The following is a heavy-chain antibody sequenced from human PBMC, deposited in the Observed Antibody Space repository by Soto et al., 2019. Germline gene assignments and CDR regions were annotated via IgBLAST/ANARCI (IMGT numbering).Heavy chain of an antibody. Sequence: SETLSLTCTLSGGTITNYYWSWIRQPAGKGLEWIGRIYSSGSTNYNPSLNSRVIMSVDTSQNQFSLNLSSVTAADTAKYYCARENILTAETGKREFGCWRHGPLVPVSS. V-gene: IGHV4-4*07. J-gene: IGHJ4*01. CDR3: ARENILTAETGKREFGC. CDR2: IYSSGST. CDR1: GGTITNYY. D-gene: IGHD6-13*01.